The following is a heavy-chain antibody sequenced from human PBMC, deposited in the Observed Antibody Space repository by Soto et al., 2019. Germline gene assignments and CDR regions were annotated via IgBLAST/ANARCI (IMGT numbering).Heavy chain of an antibody. D-gene: IGHD2-15*01. CDR1: GFTFSSYA. CDR3: ARDCSGGSCQY. Sequence: PGGSLRLSCAASGFTFSSYAMSWVRQAPGKGLEWVANIKEDGSKKYYVDSVKGRFTISRDNAQNTVYLQTNSLRDEDTAIYYRARDCSGGSCQYWGQGTLVTVSS. V-gene: IGHV3-7*01. J-gene: IGHJ4*02. CDR2: IKEDGSKK.